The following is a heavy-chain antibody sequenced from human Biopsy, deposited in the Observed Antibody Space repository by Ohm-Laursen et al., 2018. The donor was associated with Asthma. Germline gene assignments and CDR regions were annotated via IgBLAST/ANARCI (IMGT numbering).Heavy chain of an antibody. CDR3: SRDTLGYYFDI. V-gene: IGHV3-30-3*01. D-gene: IGHD6-13*01. CDR1: GTHFGSYN. CDR2: ITFDGSTQ. Sequence: SLRLSCAASGTHFGSYNMHWARQTPGKGLEWVTVITFDGSTQHYGDSVKGRFTISRDNSKNMLFLQMNSLRAEDTAVYYCSRDTLGYYFDIWGQGTQVTVSS. J-gene: IGHJ4*02.